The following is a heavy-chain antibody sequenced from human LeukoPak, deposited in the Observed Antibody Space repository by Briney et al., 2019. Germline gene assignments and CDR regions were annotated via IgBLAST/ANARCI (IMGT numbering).Heavy chain of an antibody. CDR1: GFTFSSYS. D-gene: IGHD2-15*01. CDR3: ARAKGYCSGGSCYFDY. Sequence: GSLRLSCAASGFTFSSYSMNWVRQAPGKGLEWVSSISSSSSYIYYADSVKGRFTISRDNAKNSLYLQMNSLRAEDTAVYYCARAKGYCSGGSCYFDYWGQGTLVTVSS. V-gene: IGHV3-21*04. J-gene: IGHJ4*02. CDR2: ISSSSSYI.